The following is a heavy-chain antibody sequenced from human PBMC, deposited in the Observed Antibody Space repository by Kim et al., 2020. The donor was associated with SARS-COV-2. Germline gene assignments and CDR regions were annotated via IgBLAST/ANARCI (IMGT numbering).Heavy chain of an antibody. V-gene: IGHV6-1*01. J-gene: IGHJ6*02. Sequence: SQTLSLTCAISGDTVSNNSAAWNWIRQSPLRGLEWLGRTYYTSKFNNDYAVSVKSRITIIHDTSKNQFSLQLNSVTPEDSAVYFCARRTGYYGAMDVWGQGTTVSVSS. CDR1: GDTVSNNSAA. D-gene: IGHD3-9*01. CDR2: TYYTSKFNN. CDR3: ARRTGYYGAMDV.